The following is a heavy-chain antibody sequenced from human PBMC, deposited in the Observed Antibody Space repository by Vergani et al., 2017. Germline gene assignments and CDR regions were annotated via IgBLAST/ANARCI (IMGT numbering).Heavy chain of an antibody. V-gene: IGHV4-31*03. D-gene: IGHD3-3*01. J-gene: IGHJ5*02. CDR1: GGSISSGGYY. CDR3: VRASPVTICGVDEHLQWFDP. Sequence: QVQLQESGPGLVKPSQTLSLTCTVSGGSISSGGYYWSWIRQHPGKGLEWIGYIYYSGSTYYNPSLKSRVTISVDKSKNQFSLKLSSVTAADTAVYDCVRASPVTICGVDEHLQWFDPWGQGTLVTVSS. CDR2: IYYSGST.